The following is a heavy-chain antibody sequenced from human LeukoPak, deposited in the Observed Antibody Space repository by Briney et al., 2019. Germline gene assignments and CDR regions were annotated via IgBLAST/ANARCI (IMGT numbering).Heavy chain of an antibody. D-gene: IGHD3-10*01. V-gene: IGHV3-33*01. CDR2: IWHDGSVL. CDR3: ARDRGQDDPIYI. Sequence: GGSLRLSCAASGFTLRSYGMHWVRQAPGEGLEWVAVIWHDGSVLDYSESVKGRFTVSRDNRKNTLYLQMDSLRVEDTAVYYCARDRGQDDPIYIWGQGALVTVSS. J-gene: IGHJ4*02. CDR1: GFTLRSYG.